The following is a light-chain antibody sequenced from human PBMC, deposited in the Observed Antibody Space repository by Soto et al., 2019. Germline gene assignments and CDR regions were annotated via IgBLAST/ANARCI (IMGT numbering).Light chain of an antibody. Sequence: ETVMTQSPATLSVSPGERATLSCRASQSVNTYLAWYQQKPGQAPRLLIYDASTRATGIPTRFSGSGSGTEFTLTICSLQSEDFVVYYCQQYNDWPRTFGQGTKVDIK. V-gene: IGKV3-15*01. CDR1: QSVNTY. J-gene: IGKJ1*01. CDR3: QQYNDWPRT. CDR2: DAS.